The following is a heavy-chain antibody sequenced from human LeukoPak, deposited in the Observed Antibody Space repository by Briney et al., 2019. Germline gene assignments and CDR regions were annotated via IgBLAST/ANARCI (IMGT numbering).Heavy chain of an antibody. CDR1: GGSISSSSYY. J-gene: IGHJ4*02. D-gene: IGHD3-10*01. CDR3: ASVLLWFGEPSGFDY. Sequence: SETLSLTCTVSGGSISSSSYYRGWIRQPPGKGLEWIGSIYYSGSTYYNPSLKSRVTISVDTSKNQFSLKLSSVTAADTAVYYCASVLLWFGEPSGFDYWGQGTLVTVSS. CDR2: IYYSGST. V-gene: IGHV4-39*01.